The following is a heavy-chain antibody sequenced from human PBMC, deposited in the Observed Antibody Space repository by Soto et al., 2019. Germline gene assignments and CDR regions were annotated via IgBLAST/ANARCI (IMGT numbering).Heavy chain of an antibody. CDR1: GYTFTSYG. CDR3: AVTEPVVVVAATRPWYFHL. Sequence: VKVSCKASGYTFTSYGISWVRQAPGQGLEWMGLISAYNGNTNYAQKLQGRVTMTTDTSTSTAYMELRSRRSDDTAVYYCAVTEPVVVVAATRPWYFHLGGRGPLVTVS. CDR2: ISAYNGNT. D-gene: IGHD2-15*01. J-gene: IGHJ2*01. V-gene: IGHV1-18*01.